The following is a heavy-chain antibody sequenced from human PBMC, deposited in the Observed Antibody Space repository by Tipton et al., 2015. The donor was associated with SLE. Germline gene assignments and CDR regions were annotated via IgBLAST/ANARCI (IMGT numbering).Heavy chain of an antibody. J-gene: IGHJ3*02. CDR1: GYTFTTYY. V-gene: IGHV1-46*01. CDR3: ARGRWIQLWYDAFDI. Sequence: QLVQSGAEVKKPGASVKVSRMASGYTFTTYYMHWVRQAPGQGLEWMGIINPSGGSTSYAQKFQGRVTMTRDTSTSTVYMELSSLRSEDTAVYYCARGRWIQLWYDAFDIWGQGTMVTVSS. CDR2: INPSGGST. D-gene: IGHD5-18*01.